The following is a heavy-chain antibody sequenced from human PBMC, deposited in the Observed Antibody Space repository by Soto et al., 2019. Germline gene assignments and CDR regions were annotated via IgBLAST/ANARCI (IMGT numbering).Heavy chain of an antibody. CDR1: GGTIISYY. V-gene: IGHV4-59*08. CDR2: IYYSGST. Sequence: SQPLSLTYSVAGGTIISYYCSWIRKPPGKGLERIGYIYYSGSTNYNPSPKSPVTISVDTSTNQFSLTLSSVTAADTAVYYCARHVAVGFRGYYSYMDVWGKGTTVTVSS. D-gene: IGHD2-2*01. J-gene: IGHJ6*03. CDR3: ARHVAVGFRGYYSYMDV.